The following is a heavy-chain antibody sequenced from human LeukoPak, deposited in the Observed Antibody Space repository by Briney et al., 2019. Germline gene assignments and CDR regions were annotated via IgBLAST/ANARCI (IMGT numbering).Heavy chain of an antibody. J-gene: IGHJ5*01. Sequence: SETLSLTCTVTGGSISSSSYYWAWIRQPPGKGLEWIGSIYYTGGTFYSPSLKGRVAISVDTSRNQFSLRLKSVTAADTAVYYCAREEASAGDSWGQGTLVTVSS. CDR1: GGSISSSSYY. D-gene: IGHD6-13*01. V-gene: IGHV4-39*01. CDR3: AREEASAGDS. CDR2: IYYTGGT.